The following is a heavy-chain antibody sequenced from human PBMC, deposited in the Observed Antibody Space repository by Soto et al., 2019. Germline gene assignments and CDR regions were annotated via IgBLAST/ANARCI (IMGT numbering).Heavy chain of an antibody. CDR2: ISSSGSTI. D-gene: IGHD3-22*01. Sequence: GSLRLSCAASGFTFSSYEMNWVRQAPGKGLEWVSYISSSGSTIYYADSVKGRFTISRDNAKNSLYLQMNSLRAEDTAVYYCARDRRSSGYYYGYYGMDVWGQGTTVTVSS. CDR3: ARDRRSSGYYYGYYGMDV. V-gene: IGHV3-48*03. CDR1: GFTFSSYE. J-gene: IGHJ6*02.